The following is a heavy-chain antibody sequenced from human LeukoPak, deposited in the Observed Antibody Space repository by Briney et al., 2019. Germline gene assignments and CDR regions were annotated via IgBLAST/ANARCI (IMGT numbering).Heavy chain of an antibody. CDR3: ARDEKDTALWYYYGMDV. V-gene: IGHV7-4-1*02. D-gene: IGHD5-18*01. J-gene: IGHJ6*02. CDR1: GYTFTSYA. CDR2: INTNTGNP. Sequence: ASVKVSCKASGYTFTSYAMNWVRQAPGQGLEWMGWINTNTGNPTYAQGFTGRFVFSLDTSVSTTYLQISSLKAEDTAVYYCARDEKDTALWYYYGMDVWGQGTTVTVSS.